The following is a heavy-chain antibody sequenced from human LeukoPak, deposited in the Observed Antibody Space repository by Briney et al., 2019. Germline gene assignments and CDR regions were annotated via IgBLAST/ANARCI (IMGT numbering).Heavy chain of an antibody. D-gene: IGHD2-21*01. V-gene: IGHV3-53*01. CDR2: IYSGGST. CDR3: ARVPRGWGFDY. CDR1: GFTVSSNY. Sequence: PGGSLRLSCAASGFTVSSNYMSWVRQAPGKGLEWVSVIYSGGSTYYADSVKGRFTISRDNSKNTLYLQMNSLRAEDTAVYYCARVPRGWGFDYWGQGTLVTVSS. J-gene: IGHJ4*02.